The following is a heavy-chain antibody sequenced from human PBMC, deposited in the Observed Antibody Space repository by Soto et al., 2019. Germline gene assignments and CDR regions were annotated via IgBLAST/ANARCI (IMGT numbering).Heavy chain of an antibody. V-gene: IGHV4-39*01. J-gene: IGHJ6*02. CDR1: GGSISSSSYY. CDR3: ARRSDPHYYYYGMDV. Sequence: QLQLQESGPGLVKPSETLSLTCTVSGGSISSSSYYWGWIRQPPGKGLEWIGSIYYSGSTYYNPSLKSRVTISVDTSKNQFPLKLSSVTAADTAVYYCARRSDPHYYYYGMDVWGQGTTVTVSS. CDR2: IYYSGST.